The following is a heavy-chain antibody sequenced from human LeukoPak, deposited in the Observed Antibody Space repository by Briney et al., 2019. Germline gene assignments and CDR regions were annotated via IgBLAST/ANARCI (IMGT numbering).Heavy chain of an antibody. Sequence: GASVKVSCKASGYTFTGYYMHWVRQAPGQGLEWMGWINPNSGGTNYAQKFQGRVTMTRDTSISTAYMELSRLRSDDAAVYYCASRAGDYYGSGNYYYYYMDVWGKGTTVTVSS. J-gene: IGHJ6*03. CDR3: ASRAGDYYGSGNYYYYYMDV. V-gene: IGHV1-2*02. D-gene: IGHD3-10*01. CDR1: GYTFTGYY. CDR2: INPNSGGT.